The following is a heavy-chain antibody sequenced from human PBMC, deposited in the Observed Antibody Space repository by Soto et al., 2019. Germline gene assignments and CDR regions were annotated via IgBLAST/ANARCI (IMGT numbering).Heavy chain of an antibody. CDR2: ISSSSSTI. J-gene: IGHJ4*02. CDR1: GFTFNSYS. V-gene: IGHV3-48*02. CDR3: ARAGYYGSGILL. D-gene: IGHD3-10*01. Sequence: EVQLVESGGGLVQPGGSLRLSCAASGFTFNSYSMNWVRQAPGKGLEWVSYISSSSSTIYYADSVKGRFTISRDNAKNSLYLQMNSLRDEDTAVYYRARAGYYGSGILLWGQGTLVTVSS.